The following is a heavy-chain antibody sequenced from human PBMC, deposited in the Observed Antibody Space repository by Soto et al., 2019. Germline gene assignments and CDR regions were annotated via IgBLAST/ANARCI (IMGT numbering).Heavy chain of an antibody. J-gene: IGHJ6*02. CDR1: GFTFSSYW. V-gene: IGHV3-7*03. Sequence: GGSLRLSCAASGFTFSSYWMSWVRQAPGKGLEWVANIKQDGSEKYYVDSVKGRFTISRDNAKNSLYLQMNSLRAEDTAVYYCAKDGYCSGGSCYYGMDVWGQGTTVTVSS. D-gene: IGHD2-15*01. CDR3: AKDGYCSGGSCYYGMDV. CDR2: IKQDGSEK.